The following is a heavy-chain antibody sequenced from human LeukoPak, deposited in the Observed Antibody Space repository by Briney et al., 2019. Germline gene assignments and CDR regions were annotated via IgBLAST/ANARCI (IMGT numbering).Heavy chain of an antibody. CDR3: ARDNLKMYYFDY. V-gene: IGHV3-30*04. Sequence: TGGSLRLSCAASGFTYSSYAMHWVRQAPGKGLEWVAVISYDGSNKYYADSVKGRFTISRDNSKNTLYLQMNSLRAEDTAVYYCARDNLKMYYFDYWGQGTLVTVSS. CDR2: ISYDGSNK. D-gene: IGHD3-9*01. J-gene: IGHJ4*02. CDR1: GFTYSSYA.